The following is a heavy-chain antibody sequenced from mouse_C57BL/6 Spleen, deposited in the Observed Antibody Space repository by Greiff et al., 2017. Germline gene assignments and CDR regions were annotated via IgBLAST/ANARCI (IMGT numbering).Heavy chain of an antibody. CDR3: ARKRVEDYFDY. CDR2: IYPGDGDT. J-gene: IGHJ2*01. V-gene: IGHV1-80*01. CDR1: GYAFSSYW. Sequence: VKLMESGAELVKPGASVKISCKASGYAFSSYWMNWVKQRPGKGLEWIGQIYPGDGDTNYNGKFKGKATLTADKSSSTAYMQLSSLTSEDSAVYFCARKRVEDYFDYWGQGTTLTVSS.